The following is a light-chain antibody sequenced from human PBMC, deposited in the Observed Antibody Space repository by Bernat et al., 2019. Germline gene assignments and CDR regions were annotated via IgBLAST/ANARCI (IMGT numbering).Light chain of an antibody. J-gene: IGKJ4*01. V-gene: IGKV3-11*01. CDR1: QSVSSY. CDR3: QQRSNWPPLT. CDR2: DAS. Sequence: EIVLTQSPATLSLSPGERATLSCRASQSVSSYLAWYQQKPGQAPRLLIYDASNRATGIPARFSGGGSGTDFTLTISSQEPEDFAVYYCQQRSNWPPLTFGGGTKVEIK.